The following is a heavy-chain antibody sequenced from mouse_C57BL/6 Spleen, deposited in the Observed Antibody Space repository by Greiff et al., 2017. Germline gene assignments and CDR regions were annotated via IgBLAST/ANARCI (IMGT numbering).Heavy chain of an antibody. CDR3: ARTNWDVDYYAMDY. D-gene: IGHD4-1*01. CDR2: IDPEDGET. CDR1: GFNIQDYY. V-gene: IGHV14-2*01. Sequence: VQLKESGAELVKPGASVKLSCTASGFNIQDYYMHWVKQRTEQGLEWIGRIDPEDGETKYAPKFQGKATITADTSSNTSYLQLSSLTSEDTAFYYCARTNWDVDYYAMDYWGQGTSVTVSS. J-gene: IGHJ4*01.